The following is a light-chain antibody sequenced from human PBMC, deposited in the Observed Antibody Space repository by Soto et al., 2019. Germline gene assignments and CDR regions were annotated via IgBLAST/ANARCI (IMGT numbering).Light chain of an antibody. CDR1: GNDVGAYNY. CDR2: GVV. J-gene: IGLJ1*01. CDR3: CSYAGGYTYL. V-gene: IGLV2-11*01. Sequence: QSVLTQPRSVSGSPGQSVTISCTGTGNDVGAYNYVSWYQQHPGRPPKLLIYGVVRWPSGVPDRFSGSKSGNTAFLPISGLQAEDEADYFCCSYAGGYTYLFGTGTKLTVL.